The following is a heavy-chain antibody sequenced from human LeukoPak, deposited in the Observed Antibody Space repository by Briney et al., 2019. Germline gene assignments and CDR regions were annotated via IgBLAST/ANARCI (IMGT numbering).Heavy chain of an antibody. Sequence: SETLSLTCAVSGYSISSGYYWGWIRQPPGKGLEWIGSIYHSGSTYYNPSLKSRVTISVDTSKNQFSLKLSSVTAPDTAVYYCAKQLPAPHGDAFDIWGQGTMVTVSS. D-gene: IGHD1-1*01. CDR1: GYSISSGYY. CDR2: IYHSGST. V-gene: IGHV4-38-2*01. CDR3: AKQLPAPHGDAFDI. J-gene: IGHJ3*02.